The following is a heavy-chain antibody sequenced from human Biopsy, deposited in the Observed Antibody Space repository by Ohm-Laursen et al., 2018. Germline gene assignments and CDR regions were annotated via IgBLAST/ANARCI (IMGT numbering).Heavy chain of an antibody. Sequence: LVKVSCKSSGYTFYSYGITWVRQAPGQGLEWMGWITADNTNSAQKFQGRLTMTTDISTSTAYMDLKGLRSDDTAIYYCARALGGAYYSYAFDLWGQGTLVTVSS. D-gene: IGHD2-21*02. CDR3: ARALGGAYYSYAFDL. CDR2: ITADNT. J-gene: IGHJ3*01. CDR1: GYTFYSYG. V-gene: IGHV1-18*01.